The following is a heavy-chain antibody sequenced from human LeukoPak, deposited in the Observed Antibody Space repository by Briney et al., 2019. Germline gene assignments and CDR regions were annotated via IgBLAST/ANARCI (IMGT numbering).Heavy chain of an antibody. J-gene: IGHJ4*02. D-gene: IGHD2-8*01. V-gene: IGHV3-23*01. CDR1: GFSFSSYG. CDR3: TRGTDGLWDF. CDR2: ISVSGGLT. Sequence: GGSLRLSCAAAGFSFSSYGMSWVRQAPGKGLEWVSVISVSGGLTYYADSVKGRFTISRDNAKNSLYLQMNSLRAEDTAVYYCTRGTDGLWDFWGQGTLVTVSS.